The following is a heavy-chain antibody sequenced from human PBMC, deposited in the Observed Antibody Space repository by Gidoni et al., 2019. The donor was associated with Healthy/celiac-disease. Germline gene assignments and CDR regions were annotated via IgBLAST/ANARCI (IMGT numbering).Heavy chain of an antibody. CDR2: IHTSGST. Sequence: QVQLQESGPGLVKPSQTLSLTCTVSGASIRSGSSYWSWIRQPAGKGLVWIGRIHTSGSTNYNPSLKSRVTIAVDTSKNQFSLKLSSVTAADTAVYYCAREDTYYYGSGSAGGAFDIWGQGTMVTVSS. V-gene: IGHV4-61*02. D-gene: IGHD3-10*01. CDR1: GASIRSGSSY. J-gene: IGHJ3*02. CDR3: AREDTYYYGSGSAGGAFDI.